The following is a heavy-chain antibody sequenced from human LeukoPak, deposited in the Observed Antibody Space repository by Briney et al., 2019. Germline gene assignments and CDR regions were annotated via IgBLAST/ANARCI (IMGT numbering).Heavy chain of an antibody. V-gene: IGHV5-51*01. Sequence: GESLKISCKGSGYSFTAYWIGWVRQMPGKGLEWMGIIYPGDSDTRYSPSFQGQVTISADKSISTAYLHWSSLKASDTAMYYCARRTDRSFWYLDYWGQGTLVTVSS. J-gene: IGHJ4*02. CDR2: IYPGDSDT. CDR3: ARRTDRSFWYLDY. CDR1: GYSFTAYW.